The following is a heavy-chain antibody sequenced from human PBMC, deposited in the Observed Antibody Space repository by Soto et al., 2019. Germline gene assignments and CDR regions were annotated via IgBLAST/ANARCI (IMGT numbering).Heavy chain of an antibody. J-gene: IGHJ4*02. CDR3: ARELFGAARSDY. V-gene: IGHV1-69*13. D-gene: IGHD6-6*01. CDR1: GGTFSSYS. CDR2: IIPIFGTA. Sequence: SVKVSGKASGGTFSSYSISLVRQAPGQGLEWMGGIIPIFGTANYAQKFQGRVTITADESTSTAYMELSSLRSEDTAVYYCARELFGAARSDYWGQGTLGTLSA.